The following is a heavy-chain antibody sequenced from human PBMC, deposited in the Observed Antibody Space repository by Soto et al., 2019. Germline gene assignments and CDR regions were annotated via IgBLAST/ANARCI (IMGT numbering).Heavy chain of an antibody. D-gene: IGHD2-15*01. Sequence: PSETLSLTCAVYGGSFSGYYWSWIRQPPGKGLEWIGEINHSGSTNYNPSLKSRVTISVDTSKNQFSLKLSSVTAADTAVYYCARAPKALGYCSGGSCYAKFDYWGQGTLVTVSS. CDR2: INHSGST. CDR3: ARAPKALGYCSGGSCYAKFDY. V-gene: IGHV4-34*01. CDR1: GGSFSGYY. J-gene: IGHJ4*02.